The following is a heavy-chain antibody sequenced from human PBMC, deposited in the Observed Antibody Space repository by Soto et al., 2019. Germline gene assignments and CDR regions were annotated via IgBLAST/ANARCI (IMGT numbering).Heavy chain of an antibody. V-gene: IGHV3-23*01. Sequence: EVQLLESGGGLVQPGGPLRLSCAASGFTFSSYAMTWVRQAPEKGLEWVSVISDNGGYTFYADSVRGRFTISRDNSRNTLFLQMNSLRAEDTAVYYCAKYFGNSYGNYFYDYWGQGSLVAVSS. J-gene: IGHJ4*02. D-gene: IGHD5-18*01. CDR2: ISDNGGYT. CDR3: AKYFGNSYGNYFYDY. CDR1: GFTFSSYA.